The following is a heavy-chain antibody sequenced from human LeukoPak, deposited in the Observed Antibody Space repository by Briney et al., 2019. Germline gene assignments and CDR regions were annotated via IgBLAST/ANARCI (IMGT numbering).Heavy chain of an antibody. CDR2: ITYDGNIK. V-gene: IGHV3-30*03. CDR1: GFTFSSYG. D-gene: IGHD3-22*01. J-gene: IGHJ4*02. CDR3: ARDFIEQYYYDSSGYGTFDY. Sequence: GSLRLSCAASGFTFSSYGMHWVRQAPGQGLEWVAVITYDGNIKYYADSVRGRFTISRDNSKNTLYLQMNSLRAEDTAVYYCARDFIEQYYYDSSGYGTFDYWGQGTLVTVSS.